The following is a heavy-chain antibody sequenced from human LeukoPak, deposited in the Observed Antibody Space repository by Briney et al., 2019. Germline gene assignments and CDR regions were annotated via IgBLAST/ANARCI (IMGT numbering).Heavy chain of an antibody. J-gene: IGHJ4*02. CDR1: GGSISSSSYY. Sequence: SETLSLTCTVSGGSISSSSYYWGWIRQPPGKGLEWIGSIYYSGSTYYNPSLKSRVTISVDTSKNQFSLKLSSVTAADTAVYYCATPGDGDYVGFSFLPGVENYFDCWGQGTLVTVSS. CDR2: IYYSGST. CDR3: ATPGDGDYVGFSFLPGVENYFDC. V-gene: IGHV4-39*01. D-gene: IGHD4-17*01.